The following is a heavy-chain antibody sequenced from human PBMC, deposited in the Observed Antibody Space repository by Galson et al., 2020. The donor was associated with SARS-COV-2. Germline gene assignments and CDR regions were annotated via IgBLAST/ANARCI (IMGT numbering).Heavy chain of an antibody. V-gene: IGHV4-39*07. CDR2: IYYSGST. Sequence: SETLSLTCTVSGGSISSSSYYWGWIRQPPGKGLEWIGSIYYSGSTYYNPSLKSRVTISVDTSKNQFSLKLSSVTAADTAVYYCAREVPYYDFWSGYSGVGGMDVWGQGTTVTVSS. CDR1: GGSISSSSYY. D-gene: IGHD3-3*01. J-gene: IGHJ6*02. CDR3: AREVPYYDFWSGYSGVGGMDV.